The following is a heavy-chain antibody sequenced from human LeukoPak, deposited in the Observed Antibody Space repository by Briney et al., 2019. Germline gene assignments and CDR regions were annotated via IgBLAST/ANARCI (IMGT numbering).Heavy chain of an antibody. CDR1: GFTFSSYS. Sequence: PGGSLRLSCAASGFTFSSYSMNWVRQAPGKGLEWVSYISSSSSTIYYADSVKGRFTISRDNAKNSLYLQMNSLRAEDTAVYYCARRSTYYDILTGYYNWGSFDYWGQGTLVTVSS. CDR3: ARRSTYYDILTGYYNWGSFDY. J-gene: IGHJ4*02. CDR2: ISSSSSTI. V-gene: IGHV3-48*01. D-gene: IGHD3-9*01.